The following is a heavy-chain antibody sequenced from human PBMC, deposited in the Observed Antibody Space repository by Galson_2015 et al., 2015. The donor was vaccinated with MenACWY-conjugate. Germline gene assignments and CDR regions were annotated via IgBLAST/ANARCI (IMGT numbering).Heavy chain of an antibody. CDR2: ISRDRRST. D-gene: IGHD2-2*01. J-gene: IGHJ4*02. V-gene: IGHV3-74*01. Sequence: SLRLSCADSGSTLTSDWMHWVRQAPGKGLEWVSRISRDRRSTSYADFVKGRFTVSRDSAKKTLYLEMTSLRVEDTAVYYCGRPHSTSHYCVDYWGRGTLVTVSS. CDR1: GSTLTSDW. CDR3: GRPHSTSHYCVDY.